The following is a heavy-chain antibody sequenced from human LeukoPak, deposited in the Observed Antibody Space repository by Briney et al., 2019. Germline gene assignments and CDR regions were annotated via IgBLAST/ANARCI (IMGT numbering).Heavy chain of an antibody. V-gene: IGHV4-34*01. CDR1: GGSFSGYY. J-gene: IGHJ6*03. D-gene: IGHD3-10*01. CDR2: IYYSGST. CDR3: TVRRGFGESSKYYSYYYMDV. Sequence: PSETLSLTCAVYGGSFSGYYWSWIRQPPGKGLEWIGTIYYSGSTYYNPSLKSRVTISVDTSKNQFSLNLSSVTAADTAVYCATVRRGFGESSKYYSYYYMDVWGKGTTVTISS.